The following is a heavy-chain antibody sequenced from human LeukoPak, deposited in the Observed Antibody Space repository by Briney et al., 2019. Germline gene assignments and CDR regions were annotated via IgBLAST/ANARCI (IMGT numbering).Heavy chain of an antibody. Sequence: ASVKVSCKASGGTLSSYAISWVRQAPGQGLEWMGGIIPIFGTANYAQKFQGRVTITADESTSTAYMELSSLRSEDTAVYYCARDRGYSYGPSFDFDYWGQGTLVTVSS. CDR1: GGTLSSYA. D-gene: IGHD5-18*01. V-gene: IGHV1-69*13. CDR2: IIPIFGTA. CDR3: ARDRGYSYGPSFDFDY. J-gene: IGHJ4*02.